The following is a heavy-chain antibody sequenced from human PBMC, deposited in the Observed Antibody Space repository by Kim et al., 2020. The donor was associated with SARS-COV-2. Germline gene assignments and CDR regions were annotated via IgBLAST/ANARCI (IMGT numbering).Heavy chain of an antibody. J-gene: IGHJ4*02. CDR1: GFTFSNAW. D-gene: IGHD3-22*01. CDR3: TTDPITMIVVVPSGY. Sequence: GGSLRLSCAASGFTFSNAWMSWVRQAPGKGLEWVGRIKSKTDGGTTDYAAPVKGRFTISRDDSKNTLYLQMNSLKTEDTAVYYCTTDPITMIVVVPSGYWGQGTLVTVSS. CDR2: IKSKTDGGTT. V-gene: IGHV3-15*01.